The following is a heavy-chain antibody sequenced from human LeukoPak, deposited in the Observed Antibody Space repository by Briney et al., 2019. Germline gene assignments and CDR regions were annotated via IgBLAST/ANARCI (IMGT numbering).Heavy chain of an antibody. CDR3: ARETIIVVVPAAPEYYGMDV. V-gene: IGHV3-53*01. CDR2: IYSGGST. CDR1: GFTVSSNY. J-gene: IGHJ6*02. Sequence: GGSLRLSCAASGFTVSSNYMSWVRQAPGKGLEWVSVIYSGGSTYYADSVKGRFTISRDNSKNTLYLQMNSLRAEDTAVYYCARETIIVVVPAAPEYYGMDVWGQGTTVTVSS. D-gene: IGHD2-2*01.